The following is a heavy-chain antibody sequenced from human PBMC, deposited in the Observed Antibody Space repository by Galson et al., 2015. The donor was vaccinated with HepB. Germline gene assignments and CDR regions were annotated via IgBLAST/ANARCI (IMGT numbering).Heavy chain of an antibody. CDR2: IDPVDSYT. CDR3: ASQAIGYSSRGDGFDL. Sequence: QSGAEVKKPGESLRISCQGSGYNFTNYWVTWVRQMPGEGLEWMGKIDPVDSYTNYSPSFQGHVTISTDKTISTAYLKWSSLKASDTAMYYCASQAIGYSSRGDGFDLWGQGTLVTLSS. V-gene: IGHV5-10-1*01. CDR1: GYNFTNYW. D-gene: IGHD6-19*01. J-gene: IGHJ3*01.